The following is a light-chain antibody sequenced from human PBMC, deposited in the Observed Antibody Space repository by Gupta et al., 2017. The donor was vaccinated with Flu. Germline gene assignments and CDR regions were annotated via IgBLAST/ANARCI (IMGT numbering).Light chain of an antibody. CDR1: QSISRW. CDR3: QQYNSYPYT. Sequence: DIQMTQSPSTLSASVGDRVIITCRASQSISRWLDWYQQKPGKAPKLLIYSASSLESGVPSRFSGSGSGTEFTLTISSLQPDDFATYFCQQYNSYPYTFGQGTKLEIK. V-gene: IGKV1-5*03. CDR2: SAS. J-gene: IGKJ2*01.